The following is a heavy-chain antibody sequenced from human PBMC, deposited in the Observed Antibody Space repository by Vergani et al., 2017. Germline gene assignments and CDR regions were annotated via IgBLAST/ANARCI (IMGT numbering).Heavy chain of an antibody. CDR1: GFSLSTSGVG. CDR3: AHRIAAQLGGWFDP. V-gene: IGHV2-5*02. J-gene: IGHJ5*02. D-gene: IGHD6-13*01. CDR2: IYWDDDK. Sequence: QITLKESGPTLVKPTQTLTLTCTFSGFSLSTSGVGVGWIRQPPGKALEWLALIYWDDDKRYSPSLKSRLTITKDTSKNQVVLTMTNMEPVDTATYYCAHRIAAQLGGWFDPWGQGTLVTVSS.